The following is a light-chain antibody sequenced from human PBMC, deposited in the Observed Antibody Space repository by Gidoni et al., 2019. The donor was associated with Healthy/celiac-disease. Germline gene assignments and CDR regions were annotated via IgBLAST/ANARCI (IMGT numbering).Light chain of an antibody. Sequence: EIVLTQSPGTLSLSPGERATLSCRASQSVSSNYLAWYQQKPGQAPRRLIYGASSRATGIPDRFSGSGSGTDFTLTISRLEPEDFAVYYCQQYGSSAWTFVQGTKVEIK. J-gene: IGKJ1*01. V-gene: IGKV3-20*01. CDR1: QSVSSNY. CDR2: GAS. CDR3: QQYGSSAWT.